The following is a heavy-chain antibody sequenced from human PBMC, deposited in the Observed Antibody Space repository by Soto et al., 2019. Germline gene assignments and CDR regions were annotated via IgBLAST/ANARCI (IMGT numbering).Heavy chain of an antibody. CDR2: ITDTGGDA. Sequence: GGSLRLSCVASGITFGSRAMSWVRQAPGEGLEWVSTITDTGGDAKYADSVRGRFTISRDNSKKTLYPQMSSLRADDSAVYFCAKVGLVVVRAYYFDYWGQGTLVTVSS. J-gene: IGHJ4*02. CDR3: AKVGLVVVRAYYFDY. D-gene: IGHD3-22*01. V-gene: IGHV3-23*01. CDR1: GITFGSRA.